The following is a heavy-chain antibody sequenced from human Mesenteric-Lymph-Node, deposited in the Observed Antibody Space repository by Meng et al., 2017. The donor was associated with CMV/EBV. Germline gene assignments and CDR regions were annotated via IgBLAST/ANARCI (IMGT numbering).Heavy chain of an antibody. D-gene: IGHD2-2*01. CDR1: GFTFSSYA. V-gene: IGHV3-53*01. CDR2: IYSAGST. CDR3: ARGVGTEYQLLPLRY. J-gene: IGHJ4*02. Sequence: GESLKISCAVSGFTFSSYAMSWVRQPPGKGLEWVSLIYSAGSTNYADSVKGRFTISRDNSKNTLYLQMNNLRAEDTAVYYCARGVGTEYQLLPLRYWGQGTLVTVSS.